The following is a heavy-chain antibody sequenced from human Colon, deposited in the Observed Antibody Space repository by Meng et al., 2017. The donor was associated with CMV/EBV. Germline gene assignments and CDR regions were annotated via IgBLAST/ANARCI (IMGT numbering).Heavy chain of an antibody. CDR3: ARGIRPTTSSGVPQNDPRDF. CDR2: IIPILGIA. CDR1: GGTFSSYT. Sequence: SVKVSCKASGGTFSSYTISWVRQAPGQGLEWMGRIIPILGIANYAQKFQGRVTITADKSTSTAYMELSSLRSEDTAIFYCARGIRPTTSSGVPQNDPRDFWGQGMSVTVSS. D-gene: IGHD3-3*01. J-gene: IGHJ4*02. V-gene: IGHV1-69*02.